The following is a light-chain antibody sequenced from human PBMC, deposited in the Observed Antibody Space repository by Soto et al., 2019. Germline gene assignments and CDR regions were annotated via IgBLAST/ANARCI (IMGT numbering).Light chain of an antibody. Sequence: QSGLTQPASVSGSPGQSTTISCTGTSSDVGGYNYVSWYQQHPGKAPKFMIYDVSNRPSGVSNRFSGSKSGNTASLTISGLQAEDEADYYCCSYTTSNTRQIVFGTGTKVTVL. CDR3: CSYTTSNTRQIV. CDR2: DVS. J-gene: IGLJ1*01. CDR1: SSDVGGYNY. V-gene: IGLV2-14*01.